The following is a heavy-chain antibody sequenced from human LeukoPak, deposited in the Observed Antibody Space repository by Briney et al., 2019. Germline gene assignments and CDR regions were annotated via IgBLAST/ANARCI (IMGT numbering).Heavy chain of an antibody. CDR3: ARPASKVGATGYFQH. CDR1: GGSFSGYY. J-gene: IGHJ1*01. Sequence: PSETLSLTCAVYGGSFSGYYWSWIRQPPGKGLEWIGEINHSGSTNYNPSLKSRVTISVDTSKKQFSLKLSSVNAADTAVYYCARPASKVGATGYFQHWGQGTLVTVSS. D-gene: IGHD1-26*01. CDR2: INHSGST. V-gene: IGHV4-34*01.